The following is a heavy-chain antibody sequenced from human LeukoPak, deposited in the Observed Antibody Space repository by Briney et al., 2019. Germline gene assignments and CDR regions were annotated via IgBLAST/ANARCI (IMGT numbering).Heavy chain of an antibody. D-gene: IGHD6-19*01. CDR2: IYNSGSKT. Sequence: GGSLRLSCTASGFSFSTYSMTWVRQAPGKGLEWVSSIYNSGSKTFYADSVKGRFTICRDNSKNTLYLQMNSLTAEDTAIYYCSKDVVPDSGWDLDYWGEGTLVTVSS. J-gene: IGHJ4*02. CDR3: SKDVVPDSGWDLDY. CDR1: GFSFSTYS. V-gene: IGHV3-23*05.